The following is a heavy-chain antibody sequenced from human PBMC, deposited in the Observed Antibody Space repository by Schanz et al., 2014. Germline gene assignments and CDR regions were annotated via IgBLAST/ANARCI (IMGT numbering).Heavy chain of an antibody. D-gene: IGHD4-17*01. CDR2: IGYLGDT. Sequence: EVQLVESGGGLVQPGGSLRLSCAASGFTLSNSDMHWVRQGTGKGLEWVSTIGYLGDTYYPDSVRGRFTISRDRFQNTMYLRMSSLRAEDTAVYCCARPRFDYGEVDYWGQGTLVTVSS. CDR1: GFTLSNSD. CDR3: ARPRFDYGEVDY. V-gene: IGHV3-13*01. J-gene: IGHJ4*02.